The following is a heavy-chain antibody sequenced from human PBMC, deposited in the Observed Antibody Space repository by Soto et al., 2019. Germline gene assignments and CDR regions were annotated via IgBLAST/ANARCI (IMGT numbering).Heavy chain of an antibody. CDR1: GASVSSAGSS. D-gene: IGHD1-26*01. J-gene: IGHJ5*02. V-gene: IGHV4-30-2*06. Sequence: QLLLQESASGPVKPSQTLSLTCAVSGASVSSAGSSWTWTRQSPGKGLEWIGYIVNTGSRYQSESTSANPSLEIRVAISVDKSNNQVSLRLTSVTAADTAVYFCARGRDWFDTWGQGTLVTVSS. CDR3: ARGRDWFDT. CDR2: IVNTGSRYQSEST.